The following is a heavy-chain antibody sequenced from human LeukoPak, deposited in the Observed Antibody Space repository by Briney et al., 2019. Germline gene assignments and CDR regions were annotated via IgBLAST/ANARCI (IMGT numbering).Heavy chain of an antibody. Sequence: PGGSLRLSCEAPGFTFSSYEMNWVRQAPGKGLEWVAVIWYDGSNKYYADSVKGRFTISRDNSKNTLYLQMNSLRAEDTAVYYCARGYSSSWYLNYFDYWGQGTLVTVSS. J-gene: IGHJ4*02. CDR2: IWYDGSNK. CDR1: GFTFSSYE. V-gene: IGHV3-33*08. D-gene: IGHD6-13*01. CDR3: ARGYSSSWYLNYFDY.